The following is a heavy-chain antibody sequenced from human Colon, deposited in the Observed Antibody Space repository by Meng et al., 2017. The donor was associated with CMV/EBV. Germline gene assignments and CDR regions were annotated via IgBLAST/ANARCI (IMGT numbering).Heavy chain of an antibody. D-gene: IGHD3-3*01. Sequence: ASVKVSCKASGYIFTSFFIHWLRQAPGQGLEWLGMINPNGGNTNYAQKFQGRVTMTRDTSTSTVYMELSSLKSEDTAVYYCAKDSGGFLEWLGAYNWFDPWGQGTLVTSPQ. CDR3: AKDSGGFLEWLGAYNWFDP. V-gene: IGHV1-46*01. CDR2: INPNGGNT. J-gene: IGHJ5*02. CDR1: GYIFTSFF.